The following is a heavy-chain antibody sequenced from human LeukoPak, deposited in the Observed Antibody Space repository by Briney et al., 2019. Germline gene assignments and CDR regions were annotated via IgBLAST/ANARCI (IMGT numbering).Heavy chain of an antibody. J-gene: IGHJ6*03. CDR3: AKADGVVPVDGYYYCMDV. V-gene: IGHV3-23*01. Sequence: GGSLRLSCAASGFTFSSYAMSWVRQAPGKGLEWVSAISGSGGSTYYADSVKGRFTISRDNSKNTLYLQMNSLRAEDTAVYYCAKADGVVPVDGYYYCMDVWGKGTTVTVSS. D-gene: IGHD2-2*01. CDR1: GFTFSSYA. CDR2: ISGSGGST.